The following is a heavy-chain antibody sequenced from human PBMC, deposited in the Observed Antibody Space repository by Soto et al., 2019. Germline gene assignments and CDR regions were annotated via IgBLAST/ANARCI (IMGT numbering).Heavy chain of an antibody. V-gene: IGHV3-7*01. CDR1: GFTFSSYW. D-gene: IGHD3-16*02. J-gene: IGHJ4*02. CDR2: IKQDGSEK. CDR3: ARVPLQTRGGYRYFDY. Sequence: GGSLRLSCAASGFTFSSYWMSWVRQAPGKGLEWVANIKQDGSEKYYVDSVKGRFTISRDNAKNSLYLQMNSLRAEDTAVYYCARVPLQTRGGYRYFDYWGQGTLVTVSS.